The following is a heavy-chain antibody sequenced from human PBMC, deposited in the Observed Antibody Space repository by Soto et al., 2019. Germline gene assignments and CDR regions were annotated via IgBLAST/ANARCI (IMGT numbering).Heavy chain of an antibody. J-gene: IGHJ1*01. CDR3: AKDPPYRMYLLPH. V-gene: IGHV3-23*01. CDR1: GFIFQDYA. CDR2: ITSSDDIT. D-gene: IGHD2-2*01. Sequence: PGGSLRLSCAASGFIFQDYAMSWVRQAPGKGLEWVSTITSSDDITYSADSVRGRVTISRDNSQNTLFLQMSSLRAEDSAIYYCAKDPPYRMYLLPHWSQGTPVIVSS.